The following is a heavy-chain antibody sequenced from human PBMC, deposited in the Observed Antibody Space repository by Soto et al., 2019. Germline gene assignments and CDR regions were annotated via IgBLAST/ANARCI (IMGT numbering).Heavy chain of an antibody. CDR3: TTGPLSGDY. CDR1: GFRFSSYA. Sequence: ESGGGLVQPGGSLRLSCAASGFRFSSYAMSWVRQAPGKGLEWVSVITSGGDSTYFADSVKGRFTISRDNSKNTLYLQLNSLRAEDTAIYYCTTGPLSGDYWGQGTLVTVSS. V-gene: IGHV3-23*01. CDR2: ITSGGDST. D-gene: IGHD1-1*01. J-gene: IGHJ4*02.